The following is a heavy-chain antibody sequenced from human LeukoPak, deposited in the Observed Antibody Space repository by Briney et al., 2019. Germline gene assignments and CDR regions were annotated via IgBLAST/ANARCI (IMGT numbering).Heavy chain of an antibody. J-gene: IGHJ4*02. CDR3: ATDRYSSGWYYFDY. D-gene: IGHD6-19*01. CDR1: GYTLTELS. CDR2: FDPEDGET. V-gene: IGHV1-24*01. Sequence: ASVKVSRKVSGYTLTELSMHWVRQAPGKGLVWMGGFDPEDGETIYAQKFQGRVTMTEDTSTDTAYMELSSLRSEDTAVYYCATDRYSSGWYYFDYWGQGTLVTVSS.